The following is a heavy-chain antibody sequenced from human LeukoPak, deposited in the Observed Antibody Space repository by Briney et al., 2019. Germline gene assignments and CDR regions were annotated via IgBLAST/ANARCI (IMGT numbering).Heavy chain of an antibody. CDR1: GFTFSSYS. D-gene: IGHD3-22*01. J-gene: IGHJ5*02. Sequence: GGSLRLSCEASGFTFSSYSMNWVRQTPGKGLEWVSSISGSGTYIYYADSVKGRFTVSRDNAQNSLFLQMNNVRVEDTAVYYCARGRQYFYDSTGSYYVFSWLDPWGQGTLVTVSS. CDR2: ISGSGTYI. V-gene: IGHV3-21*01. CDR3: ARGRQYFYDSTGSYYVFSWLDP.